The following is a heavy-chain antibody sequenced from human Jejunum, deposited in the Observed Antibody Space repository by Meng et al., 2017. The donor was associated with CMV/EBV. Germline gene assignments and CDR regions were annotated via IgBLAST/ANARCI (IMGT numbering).Heavy chain of an antibody. CDR3: ARVSIAVTDTTDYFDY. CDR1: GVTCRSTSDY. Sequence: QLQEPGPGLGQPPEVLIRTPTVPGVTCRSTSDYGGWNRLHPGKGLAWIGSMFYTRSNYYHPFLESRVTISVDKSTTHVSLWLTSVSAADTAVYYCARVSIAVTDTTDYFDYWGQGTLVTVSS. V-gene: IGHV4-39*07. D-gene: IGHD6-19*01. CDR2: MFYTRSN. J-gene: IGHJ4*02.